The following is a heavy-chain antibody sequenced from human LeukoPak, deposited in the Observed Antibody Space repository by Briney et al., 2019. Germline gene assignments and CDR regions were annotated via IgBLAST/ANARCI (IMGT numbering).Heavy chain of an antibody. CDR1: GFTVTTNY. J-gene: IGHJ4*02. CDR2: ISGSGGGT. CDR3: AKANNRGSLGDY. D-gene: IGHD3-10*01. Sequence: PGGSLRLSCAASGFTVTTNYMTWVRQAPGKGLEWVSAISGSGGGTYYADSVKGRFTISRDNSKNTLYLQMNTLRAEDTAVYYCAKANNRGSLGDYWGQGTLVTVSS. V-gene: IGHV3-23*01.